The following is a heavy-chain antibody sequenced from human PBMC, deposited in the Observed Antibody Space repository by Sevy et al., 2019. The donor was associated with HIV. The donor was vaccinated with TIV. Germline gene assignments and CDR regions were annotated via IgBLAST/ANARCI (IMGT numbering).Heavy chain of an antibody. CDR3: ARVKGYSSGSYYYGMDA. CDR2: IWYDGSNK. J-gene: IGHJ6*02. D-gene: IGHD6-19*01. Sequence: GGSLRLSCAASGFTFSSYGMHWVRQAPGKGLEWVAVIWYDGSNKYYADSVKGRFTISRDNSKNTLYLQMNSLRAEDTAVYYCARVKGYSSGSYYYGMDAWGQGTTVTVSS. CDR1: GFTFSSYG. V-gene: IGHV3-33*01.